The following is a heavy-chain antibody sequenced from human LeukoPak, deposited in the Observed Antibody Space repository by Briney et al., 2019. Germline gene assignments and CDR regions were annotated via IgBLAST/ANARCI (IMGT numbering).Heavy chain of an antibody. V-gene: IGHV4-34*01. CDR2: INHSGST. CDR3: ARVFRNSSGRIVYYFDY. Sequence: PSETLSLTCAVYGGSFSGYYWSWIRQPPGKGLEWIGEINHSGSTNYNPSLKSRVTISVDTSKNQYSLKLSSVTAADTAVYYCARVFRNSSGRIVYYFDYWGQGTLVTVSS. J-gene: IGHJ4*02. CDR1: GGSFSGYY. D-gene: IGHD6-19*01.